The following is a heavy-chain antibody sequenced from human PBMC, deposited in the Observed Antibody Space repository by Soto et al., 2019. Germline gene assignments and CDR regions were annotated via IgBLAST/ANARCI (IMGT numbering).Heavy chain of an antibody. CDR2: IYYSGST. CDR1: GGSISSGGYY. CDR3: ARETGSDYGDYAHMGPELSENWFDP. V-gene: IGHV4-31*03. D-gene: IGHD4-17*01. Sequence: QVQLQESGPGLVKPSQTLSLTCTVSGGSISSGGYYWSWIRQHPGKGLEWIGYIYYSGSTYYNPSLKSRVTISVDPSKNQFSLKLSSVTAADTAVYYCARETGSDYGDYAHMGPELSENWFDPWGQGTLVTVSS. J-gene: IGHJ5*02.